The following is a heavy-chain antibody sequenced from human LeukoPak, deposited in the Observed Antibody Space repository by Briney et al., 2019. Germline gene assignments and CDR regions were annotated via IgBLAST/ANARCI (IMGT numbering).Heavy chain of an antibody. CDR1: GYSISSGYY. D-gene: IGHD1-26*01. J-gene: IGHJ4*02. CDR3: ARVSGSNYYYDY. Sequence: SETLSLTCAVSGYSISSGYYWGWIRQPPGKGLEWIGSIYHSGGTSYNPSLKSRVTISVDTSKKQFSLKLSSVTAADTAVYYCARVSGSNYYYDYWGQGTLVTVSS. V-gene: IGHV4-38-2*01. CDR2: IYHSGGT.